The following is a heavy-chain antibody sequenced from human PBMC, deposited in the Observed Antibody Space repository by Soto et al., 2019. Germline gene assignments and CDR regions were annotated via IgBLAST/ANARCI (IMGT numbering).Heavy chain of an antibody. CDR2: IYHTGSP. CDR1: GFSISNGYY. V-gene: IGHV4-38-2*01. D-gene: IGHD3-10*01. J-gene: IGHJ4*02. Sequence: KTSETLSLTCAVSGFSISNGYYWGWIRQPPGQGLEWIGSIYHTGSPYYNPPLKSRVTISVDTSKNQVSLKLSSVTAADTAVYYCATGSYFDYWGQGTLVTVSS. CDR3: ATGSYFDY.